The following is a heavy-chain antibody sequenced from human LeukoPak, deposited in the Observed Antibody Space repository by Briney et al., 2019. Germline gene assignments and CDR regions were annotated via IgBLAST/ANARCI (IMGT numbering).Heavy chain of an antibody. CDR2: VDGGGGGT. CDR3: AKQSAGSAAWYSLHYDF. Sequence: GGSLRLSCAASGFTLSSYAMTWVRQAPGRGLEWVSSVDGGGGGTYYADSVKGRFTISGDNSKDTLYLQMNGLRAEDTAVYFCAKQSAGSAAWYSLHYDFWGQGTLVTVSS. D-gene: IGHD6-13*01. V-gene: IGHV3-23*01. J-gene: IGHJ4*02. CDR1: GFTLSSYA.